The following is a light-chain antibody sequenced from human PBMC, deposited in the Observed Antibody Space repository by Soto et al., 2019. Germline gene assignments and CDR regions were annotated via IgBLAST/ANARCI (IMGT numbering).Light chain of an antibody. V-gene: IGKV1-8*01. CDR3: QQYYSYPQT. CDR2: AAS. J-gene: IGKJ2*01. Sequence: AIRMTQSPSSFSASTGDRVTITCRASQGISSYLAWYQQKPGKAPKLLIYAASTLQSGVPSRFSGSGSGTDFTLTISCLQSEHFATYYCQQYYSYPQTFGQGTKLEIK. CDR1: QGISSY.